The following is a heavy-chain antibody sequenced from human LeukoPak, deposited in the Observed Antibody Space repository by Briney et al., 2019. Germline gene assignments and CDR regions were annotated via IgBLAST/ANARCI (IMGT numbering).Heavy chain of an antibody. V-gene: IGHV4-34*01. CDR2: INHSGNT. CDR3: ARGDSSSWSLFDY. J-gene: IGHJ4*02. Sequence: PSETLSLTCAVYGGSFSGYYWSWIRQPPGKGLEWIGEINHSGNTNYNPSLKSRVTISVDTSKNQFSLELSSVTAADTAVYYCARGDSSSWSLFDYWGQGTLVTVSS. CDR1: GGSFSGYY. D-gene: IGHD6-13*01.